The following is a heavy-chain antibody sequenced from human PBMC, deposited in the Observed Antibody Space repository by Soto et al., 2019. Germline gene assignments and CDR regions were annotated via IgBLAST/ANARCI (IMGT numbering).Heavy chain of an antibody. Sequence: SETLSLTCAVDGGSVSGYYWTWIRQPPGKGLEWSGEINHSGNTNYNPSLESRVTMSVDTSKHHFSLKVTSVSAADTAVYYCARDSLPLLWEQNYYYYGMDVWGQGTTVTVSS. V-gene: IGHV4-34*01. J-gene: IGHJ6*02. D-gene: IGHD1-26*01. CDR3: ARDSLPLLWEQNYYYYGMDV. CDR2: INHSGNT. CDR1: GGSVSGYY.